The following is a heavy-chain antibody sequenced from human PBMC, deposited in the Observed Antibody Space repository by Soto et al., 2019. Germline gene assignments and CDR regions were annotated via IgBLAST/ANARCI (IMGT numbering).Heavy chain of an antibody. CDR3: ARSYSSSWYECYGMDV. CDR2: IYYSGST. Sequence: QLQLQESGPGLVKPSETLSLTCTVSGGSISSSSYYWGWIRQPPGKGLEWIGSIYYSGSTYYNPSLKSRVTISVDTSKNQFSLKLSSVTAADTAVYYCARSYSSSWYECYGMDVWGQGTTVTVSS. V-gene: IGHV4-39*01. J-gene: IGHJ6*02. CDR1: GGSISSSSYY. D-gene: IGHD6-13*01.